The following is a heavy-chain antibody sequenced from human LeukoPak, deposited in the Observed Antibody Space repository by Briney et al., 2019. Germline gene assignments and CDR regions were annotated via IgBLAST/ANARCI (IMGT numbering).Heavy chain of an antibody. D-gene: IGHD2-2*01. CDR1: GGSISSGDYY. CDR3: ARSGAYCSSTSCYAGFDY. J-gene: IGHJ4*02. CDR2: IYYSGST. V-gene: IGHV4-30-4*01. Sequence: SQTLSLTCTVSGGSISSGDYYWSWIRQPPGKGLEWIGYIYYSGSTYYNPSLNSRVTISVDTSKNQFSLKLSSATAADTAVYYCARSGAYCSSTSCYAGFDYWGQGTLVTVSS.